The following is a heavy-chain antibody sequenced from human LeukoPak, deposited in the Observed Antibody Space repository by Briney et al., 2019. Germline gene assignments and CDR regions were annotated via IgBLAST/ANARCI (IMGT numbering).Heavy chain of an antibody. V-gene: IGHV4-4*07. CDR2: IYTSGST. D-gene: IGHD6-19*01. CDR3: AREGAVAKNYYMDV. CDR1: GGSISSYY. Sequence: SETLSLTCTVSGGSISSYYWSWIRQPAGKGLEWIGHIYTSGSTNYNPSLKSRVTMSVDTSKNQFSLKLSSVTAADTAVYYCAREGAVAKNYYMDVWGKGTTVTVSS. J-gene: IGHJ6*03.